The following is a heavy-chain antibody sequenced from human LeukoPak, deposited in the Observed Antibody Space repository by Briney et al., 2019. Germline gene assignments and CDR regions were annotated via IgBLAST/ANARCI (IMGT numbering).Heavy chain of an antibody. D-gene: IGHD3-3*01. CDR3: ARDDYDFWKFDY. V-gene: IGHV3-48*03. Sequence: GGSLRLSCAASGFTFSSYEMSWVRQAPGKGLEWVSYISSSGSTIYYADSVKGRFTISRDNAKNTLYLQMNSLRAEDTAVYYCARDDYDFWKFDYWGQGTLVTVSS. CDR1: GFTFSSYE. CDR2: ISSSGSTI. J-gene: IGHJ4*02.